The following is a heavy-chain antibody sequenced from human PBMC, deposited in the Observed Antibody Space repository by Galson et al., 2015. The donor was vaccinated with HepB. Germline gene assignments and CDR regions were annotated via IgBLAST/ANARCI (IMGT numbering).Heavy chain of an antibody. Sequence: SLRLSCAASGFTFSSYSMDWVRQAPGKGLEWVSSISSSSSLIYYAHSVKGRVTISRDNAKNTLYLQMNSLRAEDTAVYYCARGLDSSSWYPNHWLDPWGQGTLVTGSS. D-gene: IGHD6-13*01. V-gene: IGHV3-21*01. CDR1: GFTFSSYS. J-gene: IGHJ5*02. CDR2: ISSSSSLI. CDR3: ARGLDSSSWYPNHWLDP.